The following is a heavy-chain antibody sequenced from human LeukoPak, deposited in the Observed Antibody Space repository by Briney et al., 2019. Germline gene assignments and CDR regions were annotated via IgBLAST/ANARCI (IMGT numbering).Heavy chain of an antibody. J-gene: IGHJ5*02. Sequence: SQTLSLTCTVSGGSVSSGSYYWSWIRQPPGKGLEWIGYIYYSGSTNYNPSLKSRVTISVDTSKNQFSLKLSSVTAADTAVYYCARRASGKNWFDTWGQGTLVTVPS. CDR2: IYYSGST. CDR1: GGSVSSGSYY. V-gene: IGHV4-61*01. D-gene: IGHD3-10*01. CDR3: ARRASGKNWFDT.